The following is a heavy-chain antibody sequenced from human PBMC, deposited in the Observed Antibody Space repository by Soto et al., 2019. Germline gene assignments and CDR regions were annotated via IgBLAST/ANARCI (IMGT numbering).Heavy chain of an antibody. CDR1: GYSFTTYW. D-gene: IGHD3-22*01. CDR2: IDPSDSYT. Sequence: GESLKISCKVSGYSFTTYWITWVRRMPGKGLEWMGRIDPSDSYTNYSPTLQGHVTISADKSRSTAYLQWSSLKASDTAMYYCARLEKYSGYSDSYGYPADWGQGTLVTVSS. J-gene: IGHJ4*02. CDR3: ARLEKYSGYSDSYGYPAD. V-gene: IGHV5-10-1*01.